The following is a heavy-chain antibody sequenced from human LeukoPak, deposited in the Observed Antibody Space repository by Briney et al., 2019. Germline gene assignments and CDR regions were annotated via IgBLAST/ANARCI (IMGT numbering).Heavy chain of an antibody. J-gene: IGHJ4*02. Sequence: SGPALVKPTQTLTLTCTFSGFSLSTSGMRVSWIRQPPGKALEWLARIDWDDDKFYSTSLKTRLTISKDTSKNQLVLTMTNMDPVDTATYYCARIREGSSWLDYWGQGTLVTVSS. CDR1: GFSLSTSGMR. V-gene: IGHV2-70*04. D-gene: IGHD6-13*01. CDR2: IDWDDDK. CDR3: ARIREGSSWLDY.